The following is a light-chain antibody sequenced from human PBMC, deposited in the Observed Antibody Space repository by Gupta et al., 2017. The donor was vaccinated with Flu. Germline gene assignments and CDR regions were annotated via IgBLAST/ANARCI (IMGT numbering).Light chain of an antibody. V-gene: IGKV3-20*01. J-gene: IGKJ4*01. CDR1: QTISSNY. CDR2: GAS. CDR3: QRYGTSPLT. Sequence: EIGLTQSPGTLSLSPAERATLSCRASQTISSNYLAWYQHKPGQAPSLLIYGASSRAAGIPDRFSGSGSVTEFTLTISSLEPDDFAVYYCQRYGTSPLTFGGGTKVEI.